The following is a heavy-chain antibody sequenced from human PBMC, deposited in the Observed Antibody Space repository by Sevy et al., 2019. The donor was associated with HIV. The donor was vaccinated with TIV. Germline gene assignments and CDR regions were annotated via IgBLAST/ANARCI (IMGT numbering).Heavy chain of an antibody. V-gene: IGHV3-15*01. J-gene: IGHJ4*02. CDR3: TTGSSVGIYFRFDY. Sequence: GGSLRLSCAASGFTFSNAWMSWVRQAPGKGLEWVGRIKSKTDGGTTDYAAPVKGRFTISRDDSKNTLYLQMNSLKTEDTAVYYCTTGSSVGIYFRFDYWGQGTLVTVS. CDR2: IKSKTDGGTT. CDR1: GFTFSNAW. D-gene: IGHD1-26*01.